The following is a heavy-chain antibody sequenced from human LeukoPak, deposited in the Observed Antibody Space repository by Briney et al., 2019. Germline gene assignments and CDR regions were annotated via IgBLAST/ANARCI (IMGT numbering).Heavy chain of an antibody. CDR2: IYDSGST. CDR1: GGSISSGGYY. Sequence: PSQTLSLTCTVSGGSISSGGYYWSWIRQHPGKGMEWIGYIYDSGSTYYNPSLKSRVTISVDTSKNQFSLKLSSVAAADTAVYYCARGRSSDYWGQGTLVTVSS. D-gene: IGHD6-6*01. CDR3: ARGRSSDY. V-gene: IGHV4-31*03. J-gene: IGHJ4*02.